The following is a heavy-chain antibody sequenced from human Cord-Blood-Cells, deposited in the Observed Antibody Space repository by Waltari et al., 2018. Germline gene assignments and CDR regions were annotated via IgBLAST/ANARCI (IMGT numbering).Heavy chain of an antibody. J-gene: IGHJ4*02. CDR1: GGSFSGYY. CDR3: ARGRSGYYYPDY. V-gene: IGHV4-34*01. Sequence: QVQLQQWGAGLLKPSETLSLTCAVYGGSFSGYYWSWIRQPPGKGLEWIGEINHSGSTNYNPSRKSRVTISVDTSKNQFSLKLSSVTAADTAVYYCARGRSGYYYPDYWGQGTLVTVSS. CDR2: INHSGST. D-gene: IGHD3-3*01.